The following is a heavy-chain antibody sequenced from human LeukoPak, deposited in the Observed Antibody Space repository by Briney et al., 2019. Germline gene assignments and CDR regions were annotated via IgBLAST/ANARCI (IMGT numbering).Heavy chain of an antibody. D-gene: IGHD5-24*01. CDR3: ARHSCRDGYNCDS. J-gene: IGHJ5*02. V-gene: IGHV4-59*08. Sequence: SETLSLTCTVSGGSFSSYYWSWIRQPPGKGLEWVWYMYYNGNTTYYAAYKSRVTMSVDTSKNHFSLNLTAVTAPDQPVYYGARHSCRDGYNCDSWGQGTLVTVSS. CDR2: MYYNGNT. CDR1: GGSFSSYY.